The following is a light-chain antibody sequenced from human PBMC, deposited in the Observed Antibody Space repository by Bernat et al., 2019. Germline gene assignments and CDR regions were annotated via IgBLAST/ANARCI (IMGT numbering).Light chain of an antibody. Sequence: SYELTQPPSVSVSPGQTARITCSGDSLPSQYICWYQQKPGRAPLLVIYKDTERPSGIPERFSASTSGTTVTLIISGVQAEDEADYYCLSSDSGGTWVFGGGTKLTVV. CDR1: SLPSQY. CDR3: LSSDSGGTWV. CDR2: KDT. V-gene: IGLV3-25*03. J-gene: IGLJ3*02.